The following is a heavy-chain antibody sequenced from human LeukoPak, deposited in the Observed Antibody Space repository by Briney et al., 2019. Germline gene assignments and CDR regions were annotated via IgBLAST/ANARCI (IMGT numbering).Heavy chain of an antibody. J-gene: IGHJ5*02. Sequence: GGSLRLSCAASGFTFSSYWMSWVRQAPGKGLEWVANIKQDGSEKYYVDSVKGRFTISRDNVKNSLYLQMNSLRAEDTAVYYCARDGDYYGSGSYYSWFDPWGQGTLVTVSS. CDR2: IKQDGSEK. V-gene: IGHV3-7*01. CDR3: ARDGDYYGSGSYYSWFDP. D-gene: IGHD3-10*01. CDR1: GFTFSSYW.